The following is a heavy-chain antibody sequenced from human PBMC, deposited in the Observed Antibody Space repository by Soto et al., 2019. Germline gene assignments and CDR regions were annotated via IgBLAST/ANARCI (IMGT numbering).Heavy chain of an antibody. CDR1: GFTFSSYA. Sequence: EVQLLESGGGLVQPGGSLRLSCAASGFTFSSYAMSWVRQAPGKGLEWVSAISGSGGSTYYADSVKGRFTISRDNSKNTLYLQMNSLRAEDTAVYYCAKGARDIVVVPAEYYFDYWGQGTLVTVSS. J-gene: IGHJ4*02. V-gene: IGHV3-23*01. CDR3: AKGARDIVVVPAEYYFDY. D-gene: IGHD2-2*01. CDR2: ISGSGGST.